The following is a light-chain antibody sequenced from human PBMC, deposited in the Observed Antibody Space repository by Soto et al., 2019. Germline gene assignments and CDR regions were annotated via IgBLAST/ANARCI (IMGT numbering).Light chain of an antibody. CDR3: QQYNSYSLT. CDR2: KAS. CDR1: QSIGSW. Sequence: DIQMTQSPSTLSASIGDRVTITCRASQSIGSWLAWYQQKPGKAPKLLIYKASSLESGVPSRFSGSGSGTEFTLTISSLQPDDVATYYCQQYNSYSLTFGGGTKVDI. V-gene: IGKV1-5*03. J-gene: IGKJ4*01.